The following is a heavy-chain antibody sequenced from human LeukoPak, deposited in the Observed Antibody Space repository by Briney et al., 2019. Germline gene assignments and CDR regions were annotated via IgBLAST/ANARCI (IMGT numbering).Heavy chain of an antibody. V-gene: IGHV1-18*01. CDR2: ISAYNGNT. CDR3: ARARVGSSWYSFWFDP. D-gene: IGHD6-13*01. J-gene: IGHJ5*02. CDR1: GYTFTIYG. Sequence: GASVKVSCKASGYTFTIYGISWVQQAPGQGLEWMGWISAYNGNTNYAQKLQGRVTMTTDTSTSTAYMELRSLRSDDTAVYYCARARVGSSWYSFWFDPWGQGTLVTVSS.